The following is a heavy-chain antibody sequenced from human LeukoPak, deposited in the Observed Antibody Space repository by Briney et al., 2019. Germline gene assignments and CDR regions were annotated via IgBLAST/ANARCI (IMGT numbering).Heavy chain of an antibody. CDR1: GLTFADYG. CDR3: ARAIWFGELSPNYYMDV. CDR2: IKQDGSEK. J-gene: IGHJ6*03. D-gene: IGHD3-10*01. Sequence: GGSLRLSCTGSGLTFADYGMSWVRQAPGKVLEWVANIKQDGSEKYYVDSVKGRFTISRDNAKNSLYLQMNSLRAEDTAVYYCARAIWFGELSPNYYMDVWGKGTTVTVS. V-gene: IGHV3-7*01.